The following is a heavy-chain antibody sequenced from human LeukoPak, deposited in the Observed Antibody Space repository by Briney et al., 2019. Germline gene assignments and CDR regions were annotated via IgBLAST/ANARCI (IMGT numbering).Heavy chain of an antibody. CDR3: ARLTSSAGTFDY. CDR2: ISAYNGNT. CDR1: GYTFTSYG. D-gene: IGHD3-3*01. V-gene: IGHV1-18*01. J-gene: IGHJ4*02. Sequence: ASVKVSCKASGYTFTSYGISWVRQAPGQGLEWMGWISAYNGNTNYAQKFQGRVTMTRDTSISTAYMELSRLRSDDTAVYYCARLTSSAGTFDYWGQGTLVTVSS.